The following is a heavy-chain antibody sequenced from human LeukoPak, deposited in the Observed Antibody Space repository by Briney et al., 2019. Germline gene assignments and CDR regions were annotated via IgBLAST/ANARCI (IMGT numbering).Heavy chain of an antibody. J-gene: IGHJ6*03. CDR1: GFTFSDYY. D-gene: IGHD2-2*01. Sequence: KPGGSLRLSCAASGFTFSDYYMSWIRQAPGKGLEWVSYISSSGSTIYHADSVKGRFTISRDNSKNTLYLQMNSLRAEDTAVYYCAKDGNESGYCSSTSCREDYYYYYMDVWGKGTTVTVSS. CDR2: ISSSGSTI. CDR3: AKDGNESGYCSSTSCREDYYYYYMDV. V-gene: IGHV3-11*01.